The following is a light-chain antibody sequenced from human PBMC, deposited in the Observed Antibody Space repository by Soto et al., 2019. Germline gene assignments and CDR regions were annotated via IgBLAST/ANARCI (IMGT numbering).Light chain of an antibody. V-gene: IGLV2-14*01. CDR3: ASYTGSSTLLV. Sequence: QSALTQPASVSGSPGQSITISCTGTSSDVGGYNYVSWYQHHPGKAPKLMISEVSNRPSGVSYRFSGSKSGNTASLTISGLLSEDEADYYCASYTGSSTLLVFGTGTKLTVL. J-gene: IGLJ1*01. CDR1: SSDVGGYNY. CDR2: EVS.